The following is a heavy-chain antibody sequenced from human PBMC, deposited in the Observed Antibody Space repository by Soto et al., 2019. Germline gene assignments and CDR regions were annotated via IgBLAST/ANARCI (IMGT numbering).Heavy chain of an antibody. D-gene: IGHD6-13*01. CDR1: GDSVSSNSAA. Sequence: SQTLSLTCAISGDSVSSNSAAWNWIRQSPSRGLEWLGRTYYRSKWYNDYAVSVKSRITINPDTSKNQFSLQLNSVTPEDTAVYYCARDYSRSWHLSGYNWLDPRGQGTLVTVPS. V-gene: IGHV6-1*01. J-gene: IGHJ5*02. CDR3: ARDYSRSWHLSGYNWLDP. CDR2: TYYRSKWYN.